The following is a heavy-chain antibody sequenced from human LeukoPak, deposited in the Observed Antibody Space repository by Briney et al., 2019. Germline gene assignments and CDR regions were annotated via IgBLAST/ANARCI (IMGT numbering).Heavy chain of an antibody. CDR1: GFTVSNNY. Sequence: PGGSLRLSCAASGFTVSNNYMSWVRQAPGKGLECVSVIYSGGSTYYADSAKGRFTISRDNSRNTLYLQINSLRAEDTAVYYCARGGYSYYGSGTYYGFDYWGQGTLVTVSS. CDR3: ARGGYSYYGSGTYYGFDY. J-gene: IGHJ4*02. V-gene: IGHV3-66*01. CDR2: IYSGGST. D-gene: IGHD3-10*01.